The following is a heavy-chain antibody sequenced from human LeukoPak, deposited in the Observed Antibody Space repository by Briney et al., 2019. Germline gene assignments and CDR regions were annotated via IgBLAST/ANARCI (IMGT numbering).Heavy chain of an antibody. J-gene: IGHJ4*02. Sequence: ASVKVSCKASGYTFTGSYMHWVRQAPGQGLEWMGWINPNSGGTNYAQKFQGRVTMTRDTSISTAYMELSRLRSDDTAVYYCARPMVRGPAAPDYWGQGTLVTVSS. CDR1: GYTFTGSY. CDR2: INPNSGGT. D-gene: IGHD3-10*01. V-gene: IGHV1-2*02. CDR3: ARPMVRGPAAPDY.